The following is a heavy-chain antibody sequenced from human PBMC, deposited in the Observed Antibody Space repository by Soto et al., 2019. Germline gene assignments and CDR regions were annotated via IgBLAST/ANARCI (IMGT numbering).Heavy chain of an antibody. CDR3: ARGDRREGNVYYRYYAMDV. Sequence: SETLSLTCAVYGGSVGGDYWSWIRQSPGKGLEWIGEITHSGSINYNPSLQSRVTISGDTSKNQISLNMSSVTAADTAVYYCARGDRREGNVYYRYYAMDVWGQGTTVTVSS. V-gene: IGHV4-34*01. CDR2: ITHSGSI. J-gene: IGHJ6*02. D-gene: IGHD3-22*01. CDR1: GGSVGGDY.